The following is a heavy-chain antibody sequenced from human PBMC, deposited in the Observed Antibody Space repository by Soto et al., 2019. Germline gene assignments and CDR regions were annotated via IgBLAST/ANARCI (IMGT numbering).Heavy chain of an antibody. V-gene: IGHV1-8*01. CDR2: MNPNSGNT. D-gene: IGHD3-3*01. Sequence: QVQLVQSGAEVKKPGASVKVSCKASGYTFTSYDINWVRHATGQGRAWMGWMNPNSGNTGYAQKFQGRVTMTRNTSISKAYVELSSLRAEETAVYYCAGSERIFRFLEWFPTDYFDYWGQGTLVTVSS. J-gene: IGHJ4*02. CDR3: AGSERIFRFLEWFPTDYFDY. CDR1: GYTFTSYD.